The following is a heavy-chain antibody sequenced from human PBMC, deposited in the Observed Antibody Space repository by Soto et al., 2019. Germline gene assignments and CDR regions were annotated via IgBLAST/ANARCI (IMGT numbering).Heavy chain of an antibody. CDR3: VESSGSLGWFDP. CDR1: GDSVSSNSAA. V-gene: IGHV6-1*01. CDR2: TYYRSKWYN. J-gene: IGHJ5*02. Sequence: QVQLQQSGPGLVKPSQTLSLTCAISGDSVSSNSAALNWIRQSPSTGLEWLGRTYYRSKWYNDYAVSVKRRITINPDTTKNQFSLQLNSVTPEDPAVYYCVESSGSLGWFDPWGQGTLVTVSS. D-gene: IGHD6-19*01.